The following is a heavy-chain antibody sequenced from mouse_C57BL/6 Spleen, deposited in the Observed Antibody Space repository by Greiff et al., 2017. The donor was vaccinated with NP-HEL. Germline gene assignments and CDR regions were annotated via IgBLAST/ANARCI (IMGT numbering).Heavy chain of an antibody. D-gene: IGHD1-1*01. Sequence: VQLQQSDAELVKPGASVKISCKVSGYTFTDHTIHWMKQRPEQGLEWIGYIYPRDGSTKYNEKFKGKATLTADKSSSTAYMQLNSLTSEDSAVYFWASPGSSHYYAMDYWGQGTSVTVSS. J-gene: IGHJ4*01. V-gene: IGHV1-78*01. CDR3: ASPGSSHYYAMDY. CDR2: IYPRDGST. CDR1: GYTFTDHT.